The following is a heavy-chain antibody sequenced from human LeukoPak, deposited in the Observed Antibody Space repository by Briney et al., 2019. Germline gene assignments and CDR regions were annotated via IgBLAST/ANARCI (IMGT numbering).Heavy chain of an antibody. D-gene: IGHD3/OR15-3a*01. Sequence: GGSLRLPCAASGFSFSSYGMHWVRQAPGKGLEWVAVISYDGSNKYYEDSLKGRFTISRDNSKNTLYLQMNSLRAEDTAVYYCAKDHGPGLFDYWGQGTLVTVSS. CDR3: AKDHGPGLFDY. V-gene: IGHV3-30*18. CDR2: ISYDGSNK. CDR1: GFSFSSYG. J-gene: IGHJ4*02.